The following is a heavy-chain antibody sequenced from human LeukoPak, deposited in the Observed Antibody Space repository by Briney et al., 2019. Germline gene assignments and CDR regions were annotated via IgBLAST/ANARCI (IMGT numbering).Heavy chain of an antibody. CDR1: GYTFTSYY. Sequence: ASVKVSSKASGYTFTSYYMHWVRQAPGQGLEWMGIINPSGGSTNYAQKFQGRVTMTRDTSTSTVYMELSSLRSEDTAVYYCARANFGVVIGFDPWGQGTLVTVSS. CDR2: INPSGGST. V-gene: IGHV1-46*01. J-gene: IGHJ5*02. CDR3: ARANFGVVIGFDP. D-gene: IGHD3-3*01.